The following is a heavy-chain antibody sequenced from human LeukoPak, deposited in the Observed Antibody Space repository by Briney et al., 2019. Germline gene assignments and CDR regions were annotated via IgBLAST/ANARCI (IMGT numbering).Heavy chain of an antibody. J-gene: IGHJ3*02. Sequence: PGGSLRLSCVASGFTFSSYWMSWVRQAPGKGLEWVANIKQDGSEKYYVDSVKGRFTISRDNAKNSLDLQMNSLRAEDTAVYYCARQQLNAFDIWGQGAMVTVCS. CDR1: GFTFSSYW. CDR3: ARQQLNAFDI. D-gene: IGHD6-13*01. CDR2: IKQDGSEK. V-gene: IGHV3-7*01.